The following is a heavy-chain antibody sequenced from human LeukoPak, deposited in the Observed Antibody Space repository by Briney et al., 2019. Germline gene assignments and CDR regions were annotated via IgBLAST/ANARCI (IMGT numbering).Heavy chain of an antibody. CDR2: IYYSGST. CDR1: GCSISSGGYY. D-gene: IGHD3-22*01. V-gene: IGHV4-31*03. J-gene: IGHJ4*02. CDR3: AREDGGDSSGYYYYFDY. Sequence: SQTLTLTCTVSGCSISSGGYYWSWNRQHPGKGLESIRNIYYSGSTYYNPSLKSRVTISVDTSKNQFSLKLSSVTAADTAVYYCAREDGGDSSGYYYYFDYWGQGTLVTVSS.